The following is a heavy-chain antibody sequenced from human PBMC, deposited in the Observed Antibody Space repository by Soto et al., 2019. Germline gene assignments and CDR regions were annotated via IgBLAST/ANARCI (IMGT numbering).Heavy chain of an antibody. V-gene: IGHV1-46*01. Sequence: ASVNVSCKASGYTFTSYYMHWVRQAPGQGLEWMGIINPSGGSTSYAQKFQGRVTMTRDTSTSTVYMELSSLRSEDTAVYYCAISMGLGWELIYWGQGTLVTAPQ. CDR1: GYTFTSYY. CDR3: AISMGLGWELIY. D-gene: IGHD1-26*01. J-gene: IGHJ4*02. CDR2: INPSGGST.